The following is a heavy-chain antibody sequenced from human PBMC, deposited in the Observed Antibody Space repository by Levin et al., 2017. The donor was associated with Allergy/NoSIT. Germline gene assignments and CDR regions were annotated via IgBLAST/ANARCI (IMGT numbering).Heavy chain of an antibody. D-gene: IGHD3-22*01. Sequence: GESLKISCAASGFTFSSYGMHWVRQAPGKGLEWVAVISYDGSNKYYADSVKGRFTISRDNSKNTLYLQMNSLRAEDTAVYYCAKVPDIVGNYYDSSGYHDAFDIWGQGTMVTVSS. V-gene: IGHV3-30*18. CDR3: AKVPDIVGNYYDSSGYHDAFDI. J-gene: IGHJ3*02. CDR2: ISYDGSNK. CDR1: GFTFSSYG.